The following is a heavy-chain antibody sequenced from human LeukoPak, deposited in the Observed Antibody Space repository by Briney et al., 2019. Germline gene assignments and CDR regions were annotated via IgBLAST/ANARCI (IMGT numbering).Heavy chain of an antibody. CDR2: IYYSGST. CDR1: GGSISSSSYY. J-gene: IGHJ3*02. D-gene: IGHD6-19*01. V-gene: IGHV4-39*01. Sequence: SETLSLTCTVSGGSISSSSYYWGWIRQPPGKGLEWIGSIYYSGSTYYDPSLKSRVTISVDTSKNQFSLKLSSVTAADTAVYYCARPNGSGWYKDDAFDIWGQGTMVTVSS. CDR3: ARPNGSGWYKDDAFDI.